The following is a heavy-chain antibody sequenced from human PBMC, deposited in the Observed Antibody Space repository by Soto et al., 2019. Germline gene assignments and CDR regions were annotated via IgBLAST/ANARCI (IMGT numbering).Heavy chain of an antibody. CDR3: ATVPSP. CDR2: IYHSGST. V-gene: IGHV4-30-2*01. J-gene: IGHJ5*02. CDR1: GGSISSCGYS. Sequence: SVTLSLTCAVSGGSISSCGYSWRWIRQPPGKGLEWIGYIYHSGSTYYNPSLKSRVTISVDRSKNQFSLKLSSVSPADTAVYYCATVPSPWGQGTLVTVSS.